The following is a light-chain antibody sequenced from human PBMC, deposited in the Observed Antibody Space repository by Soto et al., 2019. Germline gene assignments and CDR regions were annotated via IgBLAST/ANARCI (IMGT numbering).Light chain of an antibody. CDR2: SAS. J-gene: IGKJ1*01. CDR1: QSITTY. CDR3: QQSHSTPLT. Sequence: DIQMTQSPSSLSASVGDRVTITCRASQSITTYLNWYQHKPGKAPKLLMYSASRLQSGVSSRFSGGGSGTDFTLTISSLQPDDFATYYCQQSHSTPLTFGQGTQVEVK. V-gene: IGKV1-39*01.